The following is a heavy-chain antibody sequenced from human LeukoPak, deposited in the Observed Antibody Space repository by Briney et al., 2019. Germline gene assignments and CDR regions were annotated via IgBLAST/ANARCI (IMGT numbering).Heavy chain of an antibody. CDR1: GGSISSYY. J-gene: IGHJ4*02. Sequence: PSETLSLTCTVSGGSISSYYWSWIRQPPGKGLEWIGYIYYSGSTYYNPSLKSRVTISVDTSKNQFSLKLSSVTAADTAVYYCASLLITTVTTGSFDYWGQGTLVTVSS. CDR3: ASLLITTVTTGSFDY. CDR2: IYYSGST. V-gene: IGHV4-59*08. D-gene: IGHD4-11*01.